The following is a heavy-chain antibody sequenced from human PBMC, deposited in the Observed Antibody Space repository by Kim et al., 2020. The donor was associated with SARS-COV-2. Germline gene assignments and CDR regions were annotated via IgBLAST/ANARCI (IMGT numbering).Heavy chain of an antibody. CDR1: GGTFRHYA. CDR2: IIHMFGTA. J-gene: IGHJ4*02. CDR3: ARTTGGYTGYDYFDF. Sequence: SVKVSCKASGGTFRHYAISWVRQAPGQGLEWMGGIIHMFGTAKYAQKFQGRVTISADESTSTGYMELSSLRSDDTGVYYCARTTGGYTGYDYFDFWGQGTLGTVSS. V-gene: IGHV1-69*13. D-gene: IGHD5-12*01.